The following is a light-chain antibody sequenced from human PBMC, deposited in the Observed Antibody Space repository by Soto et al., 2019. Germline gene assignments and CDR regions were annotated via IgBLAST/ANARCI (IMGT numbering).Light chain of an antibody. Sequence: QSALTQPASVSGSPGQSITISCIGTSSDVGGYDYVSWYQQHPGKAPKLMIYEVSNRPSGVSNRFSGSKSGTTASLTISGLQGDDEADYYCSSYTSSGTQGVFGTGTKLTVL. CDR1: SSDVGGYDY. CDR3: SSYTSSGTQGV. J-gene: IGLJ1*01. CDR2: EVS. V-gene: IGLV2-14*01.